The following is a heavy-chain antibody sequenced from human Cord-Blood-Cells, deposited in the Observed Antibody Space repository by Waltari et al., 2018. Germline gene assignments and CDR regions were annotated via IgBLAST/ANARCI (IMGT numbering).Heavy chain of an antibody. V-gene: IGHV3-30*18. CDR2: ISYDGSNK. Sequence: QVQLVESGGGVVQPGRSLRLSCAASGFTFSSYGMHWVRQAPGKGLEWVAVISYDGSNKYYADSVEGRFTISRDNSKNTLYLQMNSLRAEDTAVYYCAKDLSYCGGDCYSYYYYGMDVWGQGTTVTVSS. CDR1: GFTFSSYG. D-gene: IGHD2-21*02. J-gene: IGHJ6*02. CDR3: AKDLSYCGGDCYSYYYYGMDV.